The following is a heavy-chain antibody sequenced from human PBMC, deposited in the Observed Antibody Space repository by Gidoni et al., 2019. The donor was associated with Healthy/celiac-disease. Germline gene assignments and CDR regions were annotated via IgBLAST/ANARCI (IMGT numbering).Heavy chain of an antibody. V-gene: IGHV3-21*01. J-gene: IGHJ6*02. CDR1: GFTFSSYS. CDR2: ISSSSSYI. CDR3: ARDRGLTTVTTDYYYYGMDV. D-gene: IGHD4-4*01. Sequence: EVQLVESGGGLVKPGGSLRLSCAASGFTFSSYSMNWVRQAPGKGLEWVSSISSSSSYIYYADSVKGRFTISRDNAKNSLYLQMNSLRAEDTAVYYCARDRGLTTVTTDYYYYGMDVWGQGTTVTVSS.